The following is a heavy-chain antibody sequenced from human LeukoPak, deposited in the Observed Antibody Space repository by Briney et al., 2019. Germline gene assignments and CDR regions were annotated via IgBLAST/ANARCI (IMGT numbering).Heavy chain of an antibody. V-gene: IGHV4-59*10. Sequence: SETLSLTCAVYGGSLSGYYWSWIRQPAGKGLEWIGRIYTSGSTNYNPSLKSRVTISVDTSKNQFSLKLSSVTAADTAVYYCARFPTTRGSGSSGAFDIWGQGTMVTVSS. CDR3: ARFPTTRGSGSSGAFDI. CDR2: IYTSGST. CDR1: GGSLSGYY. D-gene: IGHD6-6*01. J-gene: IGHJ3*02.